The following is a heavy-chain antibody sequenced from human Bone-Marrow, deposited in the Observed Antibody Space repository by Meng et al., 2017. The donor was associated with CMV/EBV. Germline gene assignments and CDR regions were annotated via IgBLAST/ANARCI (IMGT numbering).Heavy chain of an antibody. CDR2: IYSGGST. D-gene: IGHD3-9*01. V-gene: IGHV3-66*02. CDR1: GFTFSSYA. J-gene: IGHJ6*02. Sequence: GGSLRLSCAASGFTFSSYAIHWVRQAPGKGLEWVSVIYSGGSTYYADSVKGRFTISRDNSKNTLYLQMNSLRAEDTAVYYCARDRCLMIDWSRPYGMDVWGQGTTVTVSS. CDR3: ARDRCLMIDWSRPYGMDV.